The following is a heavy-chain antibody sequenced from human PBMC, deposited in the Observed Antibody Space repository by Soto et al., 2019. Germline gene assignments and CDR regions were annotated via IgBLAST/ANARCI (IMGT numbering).Heavy chain of an antibody. CDR3: ARGKDIVVVPAAMPRGIYRWFDT. CDR2: INHSGST. Sequence: SETLSLTCAVYGGSFSGYYWSWIRQPPGKGLEWIGEINHSGSTNYNPSLKSRVTISVDTSKNQFSLKLSSVTAADTAVYYCARGKDIVVVPAAMPRGIYRWFDTWGQGTLFTVSS. J-gene: IGHJ5*02. CDR1: GGSFSGYY. D-gene: IGHD2-2*01. V-gene: IGHV4-34*01.